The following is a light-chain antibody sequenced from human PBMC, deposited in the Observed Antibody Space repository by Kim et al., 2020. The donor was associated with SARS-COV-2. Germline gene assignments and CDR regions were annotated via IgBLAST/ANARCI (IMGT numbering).Light chain of an antibody. CDR3: QTWGTGILVV. Sequence: QPVLTQSPSASASLGASVKLTCTLSSGHSSYAIAWHQQQPEKGPRYLMKLNSDGSHSKGDGIPDRFSGSSSGAERYLTISSLQSEDEADYYCQTWGTGILVVFLGGTQLTVL. CDR1: SGHSSYA. CDR2: LNSDGSH. V-gene: IGLV4-69*01. J-gene: IGLJ2*01.